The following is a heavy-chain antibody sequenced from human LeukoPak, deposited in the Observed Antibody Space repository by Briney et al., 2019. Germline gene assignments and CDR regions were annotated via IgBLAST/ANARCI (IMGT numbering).Heavy chain of an antibody. CDR2: IYYSGST. CDR1: GGSISSSTYY. CDR3: ASEYSSSLLPQD. J-gene: IGHJ4*02. V-gene: IGHV4-39*07. Sequence: SETLSLTCTVSGGSISSSTYYWGWVRQPPGKGLEWIGSIYYSGSTYYNPSLKSRVTISVDTSKNQSSLKLSSVTAADTAVYYCASEYSSSLLPQDWGQGTLVTVSS. D-gene: IGHD6-6*01.